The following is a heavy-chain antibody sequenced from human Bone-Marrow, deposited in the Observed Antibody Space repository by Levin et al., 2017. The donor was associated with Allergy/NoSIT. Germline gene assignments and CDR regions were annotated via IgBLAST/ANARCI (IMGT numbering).Heavy chain of an antibody. CDR2: IYYSGNT. CDR1: GDSIRSGDHY. D-gene: IGHD3-10*01. Sequence: SETLSLTCTVSGDSIRSGDHYWSWIRQPPGKGLEWIGYIYYSGNTFYNPSLKSRVTISIDTSKNQFFLRLSSVTAADTAVYYCARASLAGSGNGFDPWGQGTLVTVSS. CDR3: ARASLAGSGNGFDP. V-gene: IGHV4-30-4*01. J-gene: IGHJ5*02.